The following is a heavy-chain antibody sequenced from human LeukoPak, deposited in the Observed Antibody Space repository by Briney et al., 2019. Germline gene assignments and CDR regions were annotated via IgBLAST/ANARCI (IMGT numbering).Heavy chain of an antibody. V-gene: IGHV1-69*13. J-gene: IGHJ4*02. CDR1: GGTLSSYA. CDR3: AIIPGIAAAADY. D-gene: IGHD6-13*01. Sequence: SVKVSCKASGGTLSSYAISWVRQAPGQGLEWMGGIIPIFGTANYAQKFQGRVTITADESTSTAYMELSSLRSEDTAVYYCAIIPGIAAAADYWGQGTLVTVSS. CDR2: IIPIFGTA.